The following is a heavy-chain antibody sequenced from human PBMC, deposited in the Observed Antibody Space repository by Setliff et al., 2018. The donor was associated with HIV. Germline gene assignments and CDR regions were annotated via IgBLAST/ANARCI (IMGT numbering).Heavy chain of an antibody. CDR2: IKNKIEGETT. CDR3: TTDPYNSAYYFYGTDV. V-gene: IGHV3-15*01. D-gene: IGHD6-25*01. J-gene: IGHJ6*02. CDR1: GFTFDSAC. Sequence: GSLRLSCAASGFTFDSACMSWVRQAPGKGLEWVGRIKNKIEGETTDYAAPVKGRFTIPRDDAKNTVYLQMNSLKTEDTAVYYCTTDPYNSAYYFYGTDVWGQGTTVTVSS.